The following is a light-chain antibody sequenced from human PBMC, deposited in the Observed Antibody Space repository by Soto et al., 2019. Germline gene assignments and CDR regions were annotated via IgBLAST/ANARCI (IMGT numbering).Light chain of an antibody. J-gene: IGKJ4*01. Sequence: DIQMTQSPSSLSASIGDRVTITCRASQSISSYLNWYQVKPGKAPKLLIYAASSLQSGVPSRFSGSGSGTDFTLSISGLQPEDFADYYCQQAYSTPLTFGGGTQVDIK. CDR1: QSISSY. CDR2: AAS. V-gene: IGKV1-39*01. CDR3: QQAYSTPLT.